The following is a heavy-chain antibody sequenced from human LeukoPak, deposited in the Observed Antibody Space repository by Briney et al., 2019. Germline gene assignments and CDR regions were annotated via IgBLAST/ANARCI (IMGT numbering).Heavy chain of an antibody. CDR3: ARYDQAGLSASDI. D-gene: IGHD2-2*01. J-gene: IGHJ3*02. CDR1: GGSISCSSYY. V-gene: IGHV4-39*07. CDR2: IYYSGST. Sequence: SETLSLTCTVSGGSISCSSYYWGWIRQPPGKGLEWIGSIYYSGSTYYNPSLKSRVTISVDTSKNQFSLKLSSVTAADTAVYYCARYDQAGLSASDIWGQGTMVTVSS.